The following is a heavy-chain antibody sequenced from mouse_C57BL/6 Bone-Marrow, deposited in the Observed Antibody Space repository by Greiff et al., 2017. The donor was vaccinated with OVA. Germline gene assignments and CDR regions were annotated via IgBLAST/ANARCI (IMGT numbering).Heavy chain of an antibody. Sequence: EVQRVESGGGLVKPGGSLKLSCAASGFTFSSYAMSWVRQTPEKRLEWVATISDGGSYTYYPDNVKGRFTISRDNAKNNLYLQMSHLKSEDTAMYYCARDQDYGSSYYAMDYWGQGTSVTVSS. CDR2: ISDGGSYT. J-gene: IGHJ4*01. CDR1: GFTFSSYA. D-gene: IGHD1-1*01. V-gene: IGHV5-4*01. CDR3: ARDQDYGSSYYAMDY.